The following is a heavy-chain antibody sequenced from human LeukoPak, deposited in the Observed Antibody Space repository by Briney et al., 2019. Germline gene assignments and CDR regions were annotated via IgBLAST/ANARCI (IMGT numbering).Heavy chain of an antibody. CDR2: ISASGRDT. V-gene: IGHV3-23*01. CDR1: GLSFSSYS. CDR3: AKDAAGPEY. D-gene: IGHD6-13*01. J-gene: IGHJ4*02. Sequence: GGSLRLSCVVSGLSFSSYSMTWVRQAPGKGLEWVSGISASGRDTWFPDSVKGRFTIARDNSKNTLFLQMNSLRVEDTAIYYCAKDAAGPEYWGQGTLVTVSS.